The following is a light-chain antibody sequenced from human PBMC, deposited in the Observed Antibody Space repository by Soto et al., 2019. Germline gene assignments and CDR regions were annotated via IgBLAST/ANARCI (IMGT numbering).Light chain of an antibody. CDR1: SSNIGSNT. J-gene: IGLJ1*01. Sequence: QSVLTQQPSASGTPGQRVTISCSGGSSNIGSNTVSWYQQLPQRAPKLLIFSNNQRPSGVPDRFSGSKSGTSASLAISGLQSEDEADYYCATWADGLNSYVFGTGTKVTVL. CDR3: ATWADGLNSYV. V-gene: IGLV1-44*01. CDR2: SNN.